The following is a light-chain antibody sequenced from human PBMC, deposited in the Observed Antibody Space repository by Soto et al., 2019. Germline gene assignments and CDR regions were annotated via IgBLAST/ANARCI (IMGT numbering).Light chain of an antibody. V-gene: IGKV3-20*01. J-gene: IGKJ5*01. CDR1: QSVSSSY. CDR3: QHYGSSPPVT. CDR2: GAS. Sequence: EIVLTQSPGTLSLSPGERAILTCRASQSVSSSYLAWYQQKPGQAPRLLIYGASGRATGIPDRFSGSGSGTDFTLTISRLEPEDFAVYYCQHYGSSPPVTFGQGTRLEIK.